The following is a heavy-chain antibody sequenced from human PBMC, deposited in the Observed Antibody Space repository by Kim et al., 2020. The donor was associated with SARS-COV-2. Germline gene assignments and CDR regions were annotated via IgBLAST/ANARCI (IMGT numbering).Heavy chain of an antibody. J-gene: IGHJ3*02. Sequence: AQRLQGRVTMTTDTSTSTAYMELRSLGSDDTAVYYCARGGGGSRGAFDIWGQGTMVTVSS. D-gene: IGHD2-15*01. CDR3: ARGGGGSRGAFDI. V-gene: IGHV1-18*01.